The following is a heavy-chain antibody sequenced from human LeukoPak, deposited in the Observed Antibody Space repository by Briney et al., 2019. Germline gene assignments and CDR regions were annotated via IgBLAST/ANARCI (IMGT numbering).Heavy chain of an antibody. V-gene: IGHV1-18*01. CDR1: GYILTSYG. CDR2: ISAYNGNT. J-gene: IGHJ4*02. D-gene: IGHD6-19*01. CDR3: ARDRAVAGHFDY. Sequence: ASVKVSCKSAGYILTSYGISWLRQASSQGLDWMRWISAYNGNTNYAQKLQGRVTMTTDTSTSTAYMELRSLRSDDTAVYYCARDRAVAGHFDYWGQGTLVTVSS.